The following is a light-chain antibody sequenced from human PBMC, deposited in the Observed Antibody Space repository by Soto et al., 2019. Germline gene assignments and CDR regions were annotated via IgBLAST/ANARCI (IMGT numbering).Light chain of an antibody. V-gene: IGKV1-39*01. CDR3: QQSYRTPHT. Sequence: DIQMTQSPSSLSASVGYRVTITCRASQSIISYLNWYQQKPGKAHKLMIYAASSLQSGVPSRFSGSGSGTDFTLTISSLQPEDFATYYCQQSYRTPHTFGQGTRLEIK. J-gene: IGKJ5*01. CDR1: QSIISY. CDR2: AAS.